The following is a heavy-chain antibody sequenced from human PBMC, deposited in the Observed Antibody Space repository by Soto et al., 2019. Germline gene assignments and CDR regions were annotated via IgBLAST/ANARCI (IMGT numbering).Heavy chain of an antibody. CDR3: ARTYDSSGTTFDY. D-gene: IGHD3-22*01. J-gene: IGHJ4*02. Sequence: SETLSLTCTVSGGSISSGNYYWSWIRQPPGKGLEWIGFFYYSGSTYYNPSLKSRVTISVDTSKNQFSLKLSSVNAADTAVYYCARTYDSSGTTFDYWGQGTLVTVSS. V-gene: IGHV4-30-4*01. CDR1: GGSISSGNYY. CDR2: FYYSGST.